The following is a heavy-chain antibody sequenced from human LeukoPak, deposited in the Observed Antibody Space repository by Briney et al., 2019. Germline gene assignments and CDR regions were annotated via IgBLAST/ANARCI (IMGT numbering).Heavy chain of an antibody. V-gene: IGHV4-59*01. CDR2: IYYSGST. CDR3: ARARGSRIAGRYYHYVMDV. J-gene: IGHJ6*02. D-gene: IGHD1-26*01. CDR1: GGSISSYC. Sequence: SETLSLTCTVSGGSISSYCWSWIRQPPGKGLEWIGYIYYSGSTNYNPSLKSRVTISVDTSKNQFSLKLSSVTAADTAVYYCARARGSRIAGRYYHYVMDVWGQGTTVTVSS.